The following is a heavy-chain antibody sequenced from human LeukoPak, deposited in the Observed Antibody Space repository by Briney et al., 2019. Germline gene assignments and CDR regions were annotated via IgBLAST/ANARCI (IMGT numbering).Heavy chain of an antibody. V-gene: IGHV4-59*01. CDR3: ARGYSSSWPLDY. CDR2: IYYSGST. D-gene: IGHD6-13*01. J-gene: IGHJ4*02. Sequence: SETLSLTCTVSGGSISSYYWSWIRQPRGKGLEWIGYIYYSGSTSYNPSLKSRVTISVDTSKNQFSLKLSSVTAADTAVYYCARGYSSSWPLDYWGQGTLVTVSS. CDR1: GGSISSYY.